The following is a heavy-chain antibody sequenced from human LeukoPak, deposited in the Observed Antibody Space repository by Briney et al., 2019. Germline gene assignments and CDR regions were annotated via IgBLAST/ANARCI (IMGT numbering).Heavy chain of an antibody. CDR1: GYTFTSYA. V-gene: IGHV7-4-1*02. CDR2: INTNTGNP. CDR3: ARDWYSSGWFGSEFDY. D-gene: IGHD6-19*01. J-gene: IGHJ4*02. Sequence: ASVEVSCKASGYTFTSYAMNWVRQAPGQGLEWMGWINTNTGNPTYAQGFTGRFVFSLDTSVSTAYLQISSLKAEDTAVYYCARDWYSSGWFGSEFDYWGQGTLVTVSS.